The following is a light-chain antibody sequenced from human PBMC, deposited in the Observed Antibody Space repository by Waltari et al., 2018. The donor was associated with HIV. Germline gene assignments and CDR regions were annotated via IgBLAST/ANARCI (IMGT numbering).Light chain of an antibody. Sequence: IQMPQSPSTLSASSGARVTINCRASQNVSSWLAWYQQKSGKAPKLLIYKASALEFGVPSRFSGSGSGADFTLVISSLQPDDFATYYCQQYTTFPWTFGQGTKVEIK. J-gene: IGKJ1*01. CDR2: KAS. CDR3: QQYTTFPWT. V-gene: IGKV1-5*03. CDR1: QNVSSW.